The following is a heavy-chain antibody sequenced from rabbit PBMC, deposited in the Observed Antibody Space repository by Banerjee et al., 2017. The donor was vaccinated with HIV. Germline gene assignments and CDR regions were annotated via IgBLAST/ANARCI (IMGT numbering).Heavy chain of an antibody. V-gene: IGHV1S45*01. CDR2: IYAGSSGIT. CDR3: VRGRNEYASSSGYYNWVYYFNL. CDR1: GFSFSNSYD. D-gene: IGHD1-1*01. Sequence: QEQLEESGGDLVKPGASLTLTCTASGFSFSNSYDMCWVRQAPGKGLEWIACIYAGSSGITYYASWAKGRFTISSHNAQNTLYLQLNSLTAADTATYFCVRGRNEYASSSGYYNWVYYFNLWGPGTLVTVS. J-gene: IGHJ4*01.